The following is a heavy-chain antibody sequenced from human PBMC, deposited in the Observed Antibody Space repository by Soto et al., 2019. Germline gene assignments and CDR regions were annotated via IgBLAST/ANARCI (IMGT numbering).Heavy chain of an antibody. D-gene: IGHD5-18*01. CDR3: ASTALVDRGYSYGSLFDY. CDR2: IIPIFGTA. J-gene: IGHJ4*02. Sequence: ASVKVSCKASGGTFSSYAISWVRQAPGQGLEWMGGIIPIFGTANYAQKFQGRVTITADESTSTAYMELSSLRSEDTAVYYCASTALVDRGYSYGSLFDYWGQGTLVTVSS. V-gene: IGHV1-69*13. CDR1: GGTFSSYA.